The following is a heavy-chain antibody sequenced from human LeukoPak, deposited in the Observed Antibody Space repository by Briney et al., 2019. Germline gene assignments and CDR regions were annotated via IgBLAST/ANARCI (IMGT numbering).Heavy chain of an antibody. V-gene: IGHV1-8*01. CDR1: GYTFTSYD. CDR2: MNPNSGNT. J-gene: IGHJ4*02. CDR3: ARGLFSSIAATYYYDSSGYWPGY. D-gene: IGHD3-22*01. Sequence: ASVKVSCKASGYTFTSYDINWVRQATGQGLEWMGWMNPNSGNTGYALKFQGRVTMTRNTSISTAYMELSSLRSEDTAVYYCARGLFSSIAATYYYDSSGYWPGYWGQGTLVTVSS.